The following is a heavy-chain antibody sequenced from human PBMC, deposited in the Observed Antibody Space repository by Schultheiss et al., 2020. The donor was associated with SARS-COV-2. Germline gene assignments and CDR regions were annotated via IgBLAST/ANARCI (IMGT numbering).Heavy chain of an antibody. CDR1: GFTFSDYY. CDR2: ISSSGSTI. CDR3: ARDYCSGGSCYGRDYYGMDV. V-gene: IGHV3-11*04. Sequence: GGSLRLSCEASGFTFSDYYMSWIRQAPGKGLEWVSYISSSGSTIYYADSVKGRFTISRDNAKNSLYLQMNSLRAEDTAVYYCARDYCSGGSCYGRDYYGMDVWGQGTTVTVSS. D-gene: IGHD2-15*01. J-gene: IGHJ6*02.